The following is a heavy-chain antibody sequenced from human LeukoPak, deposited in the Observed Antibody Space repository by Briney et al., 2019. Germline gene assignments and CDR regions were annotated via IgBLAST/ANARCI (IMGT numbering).Heavy chain of an antibody. D-gene: IGHD2-21*02. Sequence: GRSLRLSCAASGFTFDDYAMHWVRQAPGKGLEWVSGISWNSGSIGYADSVKGRFTISRDNAKNSLYLQMNSLRAEDTALYYCAKSPVGKGDSYFDYWGQGTLVTVSS. CDR1: GFTFDDYA. V-gene: IGHV3-9*01. J-gene: IGHJ4*02. CDR3: AKSPVGKGDSYFDY. CDR2: ISWNSGSI.